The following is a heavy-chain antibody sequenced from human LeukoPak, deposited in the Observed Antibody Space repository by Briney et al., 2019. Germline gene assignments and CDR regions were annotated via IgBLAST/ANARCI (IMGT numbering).Heavy chain of an antibody. CDR2: TYYRSKWYN. Sequence: SQTLSLTCAISGDSVSSNSAAWNWIRQSPSRGLEWLGRTYYRSKWYNDYAESVKSRITINPDTSKNQFSLQLNSVIPEDTAVYYCARLHSIVPLGYCSGGSCGYYYYGMDVWGQGTTVTVSS. J-gene: IGHJ6*02. V-gene: IGHV6-1*01. CDR1: GDSVSSNSAA. D-gene: IGHD2-15*01. CDR3: ARLHSIVPLGYCSGGSCGYYYYGMDV.